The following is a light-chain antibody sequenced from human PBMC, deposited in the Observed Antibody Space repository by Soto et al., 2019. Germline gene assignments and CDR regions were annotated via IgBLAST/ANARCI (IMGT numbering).Light chain of an antibody. J-gene: IGKJ1*01. CDR2: GAS. CDR1: QSVTSNY. Sequence: EIVLTQSPGTLSLSPGERATLSCGASQSVTSNYLARYQQKPGQAPRLLIYGASRRATGIPDRFIGSGSGTDFTLTISRLEPEDFAVYYCQHYITSLTTFGQGTKVDIK. V-gene: IGKV3-20*01. CDR3: QHYITSLTT.